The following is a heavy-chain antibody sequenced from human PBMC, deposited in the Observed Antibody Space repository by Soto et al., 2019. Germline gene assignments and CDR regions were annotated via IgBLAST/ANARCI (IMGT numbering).Heavy chain of an antibody. J-gene: IGHJ4*02. Sequence: VQLVESGGGLVKPGGSLRLSCAASGFTFSDYYMSWIRQAPGKGLEWVSVIYSGGSTYYADSVKGRFTISRDNSKNTLYLQMNSLRAEDTAVYYCARGGTHSDIDYWGQGTLVTVSS. V-gene: IGHV3-66*01. CDR1: GFTFSDYY. CDR3: ARGGTHSDIDY. CDR2: IYSGGST.